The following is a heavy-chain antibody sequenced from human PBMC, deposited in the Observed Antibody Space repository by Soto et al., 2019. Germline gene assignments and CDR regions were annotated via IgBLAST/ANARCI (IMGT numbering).Heavy chain of an antibody. Sequence: ASVKVSCKASGYTFNNYDIHWVRQAPGHGLAWMGWMNPNSGNTGYAQNCRGRVTMTQNTAIGTAYMELSSLRPDDTATYYCTRAYGVETFDFWGQGTRVTVSS. CDR1: GYTFNNYD. J-gene: IGHJ5*01. V-gene: IGHV1-8*02. CDR2: MNPNSGNT. CDR3: TRAYGVETFDF. D-gene: IGHD2-8*01.